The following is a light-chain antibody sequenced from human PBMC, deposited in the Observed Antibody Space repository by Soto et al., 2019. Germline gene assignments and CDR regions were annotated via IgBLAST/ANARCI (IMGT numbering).Light chain of an antibody. Sequence: IQLTQSPSALPASAGARVTIFCQPSQAVQRWLAGDQQQPENAPKHIIPDISSLEREVPSRFSGSGSATEFTLTISGLQSDDFATCYCQQYTDYVWEFGQGTKV. V-gene: IGKV1-5*02. CDR3: QQYTDYVWE. CDR2: DIS. CDR1: QAVQRW. J-gene: IGKJ1*01.